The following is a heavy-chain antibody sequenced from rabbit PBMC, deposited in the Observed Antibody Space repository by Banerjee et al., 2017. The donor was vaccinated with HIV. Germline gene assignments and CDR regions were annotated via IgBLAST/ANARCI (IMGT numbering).Heavy chain of an antibody. V-gene: IGHV1S40*01. CDR3: ARGWGGAAGAISDYFNL. CDR2: ISTTSGKL. CDR1: GFDFSSGAY. Sequence: EESGGDLVKPGASLTLTCKASGFDFSSGAYMCWVRQAPGKGLEWIACISTTSGKLYYASWAKGRFTISKTSSTTVTLQMTSLTAADTATYFCARGWGGAAGAISDYFNLWGQGTLVTVS. D-gene: IGHD4-1*01. J-gene: IGHJ4*01.